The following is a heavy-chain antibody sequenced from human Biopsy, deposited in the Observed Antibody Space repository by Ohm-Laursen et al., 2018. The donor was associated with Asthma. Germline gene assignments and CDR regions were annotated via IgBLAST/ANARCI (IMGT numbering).Heavy chain of an antibody. Sequence: LETLSLTCTVSGGSISSSSYYWGWIRQPPGKGLEWIGSIYYNGGAYYNPSLRSRVTISLDTAKKKLSLQLSSVTAADTAVYYCARDGGLNSYPGTFHIGGQGTMVTVSS. CDR2: IYYNGGA. CDR1: GGSISSSSYY. D-gene: IGHD1-1*01. J-gene: IGHJ3*02. V-gene: IGHV4-39*02. CDR3: ARDGGLNSYPGTFHI.